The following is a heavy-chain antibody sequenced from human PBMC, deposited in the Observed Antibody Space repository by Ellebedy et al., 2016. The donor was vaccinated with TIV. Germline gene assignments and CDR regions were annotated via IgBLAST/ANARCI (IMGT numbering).Heavy chain of an antibody. J-gene: IGHJ6*02. V-gene: IGHV3-30*13. Sequence: PGGSLRLSCAASGVTFTSFGMHWVRQPAGKGLEWIAVVSDAGSKIRYAESVKGRFTVSSDNSKNMVDLQMNSLRPEDTAVYYCAKDQVRAIRTDDAGYGMDVWGQGTTVTVSS. D-gene: IGHD1-1*01. CDR2: VSDAGSKI. CDR3: AKDQVRAIRTDDAGYGMDV. CDR1: GVTFTSFG.